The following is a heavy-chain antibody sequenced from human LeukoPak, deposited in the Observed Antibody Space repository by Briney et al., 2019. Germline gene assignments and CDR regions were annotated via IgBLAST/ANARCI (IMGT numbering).Heavy chain of an antibody. Sequence: ASVKVSCKASGGTFSSYYMHWVRQAPGQGLEWMGIINPSGGTTSYAQKFQGRLTMTRDTSTSTVFMELSSLRSEDTAVYYCARGPPGRVYDSSKRGLFDPWGQGTLVTVSS. CDR3: ARGPPGRVYDSSKRGLFDP. J-gene: IGHJ5*02. V-gene: IGHV1-46*01. D-gene: IGHD3-22*01. CDR1: GGTFSSYY. CDR2: INPSGGTT.